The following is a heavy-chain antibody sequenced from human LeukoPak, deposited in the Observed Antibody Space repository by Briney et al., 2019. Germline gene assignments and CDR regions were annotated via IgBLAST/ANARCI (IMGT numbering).Heavy chain of an antibody. V-gene: IGHV4-34*01. CDR2: INHSGST. Sequence: SETLSLTCAVYGGSFSGYYWSWIRQPPGKGLEWIGEINHSGSTNYNPSLKSRVTISVDTSKNRFSLKLSSVTAADTAVYYCATTREWLSSYYFDYWGQGTLVTVSS. D-gene: IGHD3-3*01. CDR3: ATTREWLSSYYFDY. CDR1: GGSFSGYY. J-gene: IGHJ4*02.